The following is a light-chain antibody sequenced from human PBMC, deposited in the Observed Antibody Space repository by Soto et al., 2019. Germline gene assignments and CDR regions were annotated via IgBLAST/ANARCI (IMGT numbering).Light chain of an antibody. V-gene: IGKV3-11*01. CDR3: QQRFNWLT. Sequence: EIVLTQSPAILSLSPAERATLSCRASQSISTYLHWYQQKLGQAPRLLIYDASNRATGIPARFSGSGSGTDFTLTISSLKPEDFAVYYCQQRFNWLTFGGGTKVEL. CDR1: QSISTY. J-gene: IGKJ4*01. CDR2: DAS.